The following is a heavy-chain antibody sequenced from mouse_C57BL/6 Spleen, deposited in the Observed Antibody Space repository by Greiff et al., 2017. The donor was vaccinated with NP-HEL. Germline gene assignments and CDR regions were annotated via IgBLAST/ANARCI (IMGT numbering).Heavy chain of an antibody. CDR3: ARRNYYGSSYVFDY. D-gene: IGHD1-1*01. CDR2: IYPGDGDT. CDR1: GYAFSSYW. Sequence: ESGAELVKPGASVKISCKASGYAFSSYWMNWVKQRPGKGLEWIGQIYPGDGDTNYNGKFKGKATLTADKSSSTAYMQLSSLTSEDSAVYFCARRNYYGSSYVFDYWGQGTTLTVSS. V-gene: IGHV1-80*01. J-gene: IGHJ2*01.